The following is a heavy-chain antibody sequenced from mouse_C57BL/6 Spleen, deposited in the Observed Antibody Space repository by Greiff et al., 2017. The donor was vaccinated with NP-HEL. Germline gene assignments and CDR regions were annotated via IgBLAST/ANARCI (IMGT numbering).Heavy chain of an antibody. Sequence: VQLQQSGPELVKPGASVKISCKASGYTFTDYYMNWVKQSHGKSLEWIGDINPNNGGTSYNQKFKGKATLTVDKSSSTAYMELRSLTSEDSAVYYCAREGDGLFDYWGQGTTLTVSS. V-gene: IGHV1-26*01. CDR1: GYTFTDYY. D-gene: IGHD2-3*01. CDR3: AREGDGLFDY. J-gene: IGHJ2*01. CDR2: INPNNGGT.